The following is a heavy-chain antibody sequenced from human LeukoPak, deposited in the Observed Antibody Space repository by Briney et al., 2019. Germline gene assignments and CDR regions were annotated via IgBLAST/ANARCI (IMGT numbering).Heavy chain of an antibody. Sequence: GGSLRLSCAAPGFTFSSYAMHWVRQAPGKGLEYVSAISSNGGSTYYANSVKGRFTISRDNSKNTLYLQMNSLRAEDTAVYYCARGVKLWSSSWYPTFGYWGQGTLVTVSS. D-gene: IGHD6-13*01. CDR3: ARGVKLWSSSWYPTFGY. CDR2: ISSNGGST. V-gene: IGHV3-64*01. CDR1: GFTFSSYA. J-gene: IGHJ4*02.